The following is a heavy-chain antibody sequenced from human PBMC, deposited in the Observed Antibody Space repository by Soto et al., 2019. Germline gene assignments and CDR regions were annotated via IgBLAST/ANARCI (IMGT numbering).Heavy chain of an antibody. CDR1: GYTFTSYG. CDR2: ISAYNGNT. J-gene: IGHJ6*02. Sequence: ASVKVSCKASGYTFTSYGISWVRQAPGQGLEWMGWISAYNGNTNYAQKLQGRVTMTTDTSTSTAYMELRSLRSDDTAVYYCAVVDTAMVFDDYYYGMDVWGQGTTVTVSS. V-gene: IGHV1-18*01. CDR3: AVVDTAMVFDDYYYGMDV. D-gene: IGHD5-18*01.